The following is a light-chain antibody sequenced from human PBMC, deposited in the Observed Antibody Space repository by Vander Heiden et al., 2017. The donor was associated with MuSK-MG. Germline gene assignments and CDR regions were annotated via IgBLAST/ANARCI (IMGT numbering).Light chain of an antibody. CDR1: QGISSS. V-gene: IGKV1-9*01. CDR3: QQVNTYPLT. Sequence: DIQLTQSPSFLSASVGDRVTITCRASQGISSSLAWYQQKPGKAPELLIFAASTLQSGVPSRFSGSGSGTEFTLTIISLQPEDFATYYCQQVNTYPLTFGGGTKVEIK. J-gene: IGKJ4*01. CDR2: AAS.